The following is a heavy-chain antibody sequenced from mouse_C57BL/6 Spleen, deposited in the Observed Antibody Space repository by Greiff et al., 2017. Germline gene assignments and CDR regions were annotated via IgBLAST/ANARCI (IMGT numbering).Heavy chain of an antibody. CDR1: GYTLPDYY. V-gene: IGHV1-76*01. J-gene: IGHJ3*01. D-gene: IGHD2-5*01. CDR2: IYPGSGNT. CDR3: SREGYSNQFAD. Sequence: VKLQQSGAELVRPGASVKMSCKASGYTLPDYYINWVKQRPGQGLEWIARIYPGSGNTYYNEKFKGKATLTAEKSSSTSYMQLISLTSEDSAVYFCSREGYSNQFADWGQGTLVTVSA.